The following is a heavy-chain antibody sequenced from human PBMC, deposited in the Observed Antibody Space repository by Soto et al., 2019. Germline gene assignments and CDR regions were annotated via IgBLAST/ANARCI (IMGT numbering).Heavy chain of an antibody. CDR1: GGSISSISYY. D-gene: IGHD3-10*01. V-gene: IGHV4-61*01. J-gene: IGHJ5*02. CDR2: IYYSGST. CDR3: ARDMSYYYGSGNINWFDP. Sequence: SETLSLTCTVSGGSISSISYYWSWIRQPPGKGLEWIGYIYYSGSTNYNPSLKSRVTISVDTSKNQFSLKLSSVTAADTAVYYCARDMSYYYGSGNINWFDPWGQGTLVTVSS.